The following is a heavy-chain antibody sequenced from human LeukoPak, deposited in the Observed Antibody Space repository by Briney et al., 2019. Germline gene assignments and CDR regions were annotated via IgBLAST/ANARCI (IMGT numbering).Heavy chain of an antibody. D-gene: IGHD4-17*01. CDR3: ASHGDYVDY. J-gene: IGHJ4*02. CDR2: ISYDGSNK. CDR1: RFTFSSYA. Sequence: GGSLRLSCAASRFTFSSYAMHWVRQAPGKGLEWVAVISYDGSNKYYADSVKGRFTISRDNSKNTLYLQMNSLRAEDTAVYYCASHGDYVDYWGQGTLVTVSS. V-gene: IGHV3-30-3*01.